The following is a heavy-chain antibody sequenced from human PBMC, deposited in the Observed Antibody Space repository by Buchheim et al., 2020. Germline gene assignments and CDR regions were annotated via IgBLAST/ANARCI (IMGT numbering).Heavy chain of an antibody. V-gene: IGHV3-48*01. Sequence: EVQLVESGGGLVQPGGSLRLSCAASGFTFSSYSMNWVRQAPGKGLEWVSYSSSSRSTIYYADYVKGRFTISRDNDKNSLYLQMNSLRAKDTAVYYCARNLIVVVPAAIYYYYGMDVWGQGTT. J-gene: IGHJ6*02. CDR1: GFTFSSYS. CDR3: ARNLIVVVPAAIYYYYGMDV. D-gene: IGHD2-2*02. CDR2: SSSSRSTI.